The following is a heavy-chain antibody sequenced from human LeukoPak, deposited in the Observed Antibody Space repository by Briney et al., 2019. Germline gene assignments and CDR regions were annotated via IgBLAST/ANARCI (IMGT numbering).Heavy chain of an antibody. D-gene: IGHD1-26*01. CDR1: GYTFTGYY. Sequence: ASVKVSCKASGYTFTGYYMHWVRQAPGQGLEWMGWINPNSGGTNYAQKFQVRVTMTRDTSTSTAYMELRSLRSDDTAVYYCARDSGIYGYWGQGTLVTVSS. CDR3: ARDSGIYGY. CDR2: INPNSGGT. V-gene: IGHV1-2*02. J-gene: IGHJ4*02.